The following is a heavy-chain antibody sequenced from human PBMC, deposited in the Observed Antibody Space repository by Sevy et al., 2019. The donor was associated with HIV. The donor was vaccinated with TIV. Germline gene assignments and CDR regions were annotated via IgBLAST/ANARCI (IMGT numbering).Heavy chain of an antibody. CDR3: AKDGEAQLWLGYFDS. J-gene: IGHJ4*02. V-gene: IGHV3-30*18. CDR1: GFTFSSYG. Sequence: GGSLRLSCVASGFTFSSYGMHWVRQAPGKGLEWVAVISYDGSNKYYGDSVKGRFTISRDNSKNTLYLQMNSLRAEDTAVYYCAKDGEAQLWLGYFDSWGQGTLVTVSS. D-gene: IGHD5-18*01. CDR2: ISYDGSNK.